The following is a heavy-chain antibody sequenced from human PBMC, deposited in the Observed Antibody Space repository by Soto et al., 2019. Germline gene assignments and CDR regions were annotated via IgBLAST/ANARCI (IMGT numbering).Heavy chain of an antibody. CDR3: GAQDYGAKWYYFET. Sequence: QLQLQESGPGLVKPSETLSLTCTVSSGSISSSRSYWRWIRQPPGKGLEWIGSIYYSGNTYYNLSLKSRITISIDTANTHFSLKLNSVHTADMAVDYCGAQDYGAKWYYFETWGQGTLVTVSS. D-gene: IGHD4-17*01. CDR2: IYYSGNT. CDR1: SGSISSSRSY. J-gene: IGHJ4*02. V-gene: IGHV4-39*02.